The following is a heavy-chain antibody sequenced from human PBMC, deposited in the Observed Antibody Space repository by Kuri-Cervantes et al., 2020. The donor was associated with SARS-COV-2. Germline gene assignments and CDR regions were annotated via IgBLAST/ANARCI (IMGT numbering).Heavy chain of an antibody. J-gene: IGHJ6*02. V-gene: IGHV4-34*01. CDR3: ARDQYYYYGMAV. Sequence: SETLSLTCTVYGGSFSGYYWSWIRQPPGKGPEWIGEINHSGSTNYNPSLKSRVTISVDTSKNQFSLKLSSVTAADTAVYYCARDQYYYYGMAVWGQGTTVTVSS. CDR2: INHSGST. D-gene: IGHD2-2*01. CDR1: GGSFSGYY.